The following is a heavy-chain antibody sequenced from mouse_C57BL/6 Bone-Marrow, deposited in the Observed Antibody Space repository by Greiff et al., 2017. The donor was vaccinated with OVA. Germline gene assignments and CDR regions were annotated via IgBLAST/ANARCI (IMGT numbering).Heavy chain of an antibody. D-gene: IGHD2-2*01. CDR1: GFTFSSYA. V-gene: IGHV5-4*03. CDR3: ARSLWLLGFDY. CDR2: ISDGGSYT. J-gene: IGHJ2*01. Sequence: EVMLVESGGGLVKPGGSLKLSCAASGFTFSSYAMSWVRQTPEKRLEWVATISDGGSYTYYPDNVKGRFTISRDNAKNNRYLQMSHLKSEDTAMYYCARSLWLLGFDYWGQGTTLTVSS.